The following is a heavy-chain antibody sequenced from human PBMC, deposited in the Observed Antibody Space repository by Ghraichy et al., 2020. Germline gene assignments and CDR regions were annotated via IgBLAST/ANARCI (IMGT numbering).Heavy chain of an antibody. J-gene: IGHJ4*02. CDR1: GFTFRNYG. Sequence: GESLNISCAASGFTFRNYGMSWVRQAPGKGLEWVSGISGSGGSTYYADSVKGRFTISRDNSKNTLYLQMNSLRAEDTAVYYCAKDPDSGYDGGNGWGQGTLVTVSS. CDR3: AKDPDSGYDGGNG. V-gene: IGHV3-23*01. D-gene: IGHD5-12*01. CDR2: ISGSGGST.